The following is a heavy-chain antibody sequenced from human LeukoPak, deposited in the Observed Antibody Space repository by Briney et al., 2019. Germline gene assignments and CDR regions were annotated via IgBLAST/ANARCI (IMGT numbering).Heavy chain of an antibody. J-gene: IGHJ4*02. CDR3: AREVYYDFWSGPLIDY. V-gene: IGHV4-38-2*02. CDR1: GYSISSDY. D-gene: IGHD3-3*01. CDR2: VYHSGST. Sequence: SETLSLTCAVSGYSISSDYWGWIRQPPGKGLEWIGNVYHSGSTYKNPSLKSRVSISLDTSNNQFSLKLSSVTAADTAVYYCAREVYYDFWSGPLIDYWGQGTLVTVSS.